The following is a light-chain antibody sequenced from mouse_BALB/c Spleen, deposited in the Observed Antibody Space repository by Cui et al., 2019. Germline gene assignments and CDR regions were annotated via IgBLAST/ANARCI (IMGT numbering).Light chain of an antibody. CDR3: QQSSSIPFT. V-gene: IGKV4-91*01. Sequence: ESAPTQSPTTMAASPWEKTTGTWSASSSRSSNYLHWYQQKPGFSPKLLIYRTSNLASGVPARFSGSGSGTSFSLTIGPMEAEDVATYYCQQSSSIPFTFGSGTKLEIK. CDR1: SSRSSNY. CDR2: RTS. J-gene: IGKJ4*01.